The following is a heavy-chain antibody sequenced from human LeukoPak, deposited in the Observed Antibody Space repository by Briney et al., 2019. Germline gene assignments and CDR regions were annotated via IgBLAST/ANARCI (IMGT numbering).Heavy chain of an antibody. CDR2: IIPIFGTA. CDR3: ARVRHYDILTGYDY. D-gene: IGHD3-9*01. J-gene: IGHJ4*02. Sequence: ASVKVSCTASGGTFSSYAISWVRQAPGQGLEWMGGIIPIFGTANYAQKFQGRVTITADKSTSTAYMELSSLRSEDTAVYYCARVRHYDILTGYDYWGQGTLVTVSS. V-gene: IGHV1-69*06. CDR1: GGTFSSYA.